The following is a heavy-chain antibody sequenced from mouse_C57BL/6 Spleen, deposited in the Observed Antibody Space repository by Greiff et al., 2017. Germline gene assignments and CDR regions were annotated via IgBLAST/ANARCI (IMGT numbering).Heavy chain of an antibody. V-gene: IGHV5-6*01. D-gene: IGHD2-1*01. Sequence: EVKLVESGGDLVKPGGSLKLSCAASGFTFSSYGMSWVRQTPDKRLEWVATISSGGSYTYYPDSVKGRFTISRDNAKNTLYLQMSSLKSEDTAMYYCARHVDGKTPPFDYWGQGTTLTVSS. J-gene: IGHJ2*01. CDR3: ARHVDGKTPPFDY. CDR2: ISSGGSYT. CDR1: GFTFSSYG.